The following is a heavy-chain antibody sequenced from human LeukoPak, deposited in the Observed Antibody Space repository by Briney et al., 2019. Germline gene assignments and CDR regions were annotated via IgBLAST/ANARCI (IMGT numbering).Heavy chain of an antibody. CDR2: INHSGST. CDR3: ARAPPFDP. J-gene: IGHJ5*02. CDR1: GGSFSGYY. V-gene: IGHV4-34*01. Sequence: SETLSLTCAVYGGSFSGYYWSWIRQPPGKGLEWIGEINHSGSTNYNPSLKSRITISVGTSKNQFSLKLSSVTAADTAVYYCARAPPFDPWGQGTLVTVSS.